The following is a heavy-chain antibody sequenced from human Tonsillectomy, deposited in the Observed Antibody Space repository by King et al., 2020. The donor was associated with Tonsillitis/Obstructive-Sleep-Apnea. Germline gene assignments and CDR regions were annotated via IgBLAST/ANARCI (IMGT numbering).Heavy chain of an antibody. CDR3: AKDSEVIVVVPAAILSS. V-gene: IGHV3-30*18. Sequence: VQLVESGGGVVQPGRSLRLSCAASGFTFSSYGMHWVRQAPGKGLEWVAVISYDGSNKYYADSVKGRFTISRDNSKNTLYLQMNSLRAEDTAVYYCAKDSEVIVVVPAAILSSWGQGTLVTVSS. J-gene: IGHJ5*02. D-gene: IGHD2-2*02. CDR1: GFTFSSYG. CDR2: ISYDGSNK.